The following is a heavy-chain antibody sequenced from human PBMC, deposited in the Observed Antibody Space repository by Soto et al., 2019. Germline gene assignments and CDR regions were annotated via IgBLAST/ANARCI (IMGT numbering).Heavy chain of an antibody. CDR1: GYTFANYG. V-gene: IGHV1-18*04. CDR3: ARDSGTTPKTVDY. J-gene: IGHJ4*02. D-gene: IGHD1-7*01. Sequence: GASVKVSCKGSGYTFANYGISWVRQAPGQGLEWMGWISAYTGETTYPQKVQDRVTMTTDTFTNTAYMELRSLRSDDTAVYYCARDSGTTPKTVDYWGQGTLVTVSS. CDR2: ISAYTGET.